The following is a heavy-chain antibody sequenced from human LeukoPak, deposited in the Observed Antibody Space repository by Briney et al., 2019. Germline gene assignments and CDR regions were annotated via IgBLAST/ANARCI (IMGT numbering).Heavy chain of an antibody. D-gene: IGHD3-3*02. CDR3: GKDSNPFDY. CDR1: GFTFSSYA. V-gene: IGHV3-23*01. J-gene: IGHJ4*02. CDR2: ISGSGCST. Sequence: PGGSLRLSCAASGFTFSSYAMSLVRQAPGKGLEWVSAISGSGCSTYYADAVKGRFTISRDNSKNTLYLQMNSLGAEDTAVYYCGKDSNPFDYWGQGTLVTVSS.